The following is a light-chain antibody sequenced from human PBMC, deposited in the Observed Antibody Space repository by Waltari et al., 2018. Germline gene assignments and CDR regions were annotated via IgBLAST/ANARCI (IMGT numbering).Light chain of an antibody. Sequence: EVVLTQSPATLSLSPGERASLSCRASQSVNTSLAWYQQKPGQAPSILIYDASNRATGIPPRFSGSGSRTDFTLTISSLEPEDVTVYYCQQHSNWPPSITFGQGTRLE. V-gene: IGKV3-11*01. J-gene: IGKJ5*01. CDR1: QSVNTS. CDR3: QQHSNWPPSIT. CDR2: DAS.